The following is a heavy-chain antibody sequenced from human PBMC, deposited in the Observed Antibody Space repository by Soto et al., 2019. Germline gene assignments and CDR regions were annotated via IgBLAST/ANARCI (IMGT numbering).Heavy chain of an antibody. D-gene: IGHD1-26*01. V-gene: IGHV3-30-3*01. CDR3: ARENSGSYRSFDY. CDR1: GFTFSSYA. CDR2: ISYDGSNK. Sequence: QVQLVESGGGVVQPGRSLRLSCAASGFTFSSYAMHWVRQAPGKGLEWVAVISYDGSNKYYADSVKGRFTISRDNSKNQLYLQMNSLTAEVTAVYYFARENSGSYRSFDYWGQGTLVPVS. J-gene: IGHJ4*02.